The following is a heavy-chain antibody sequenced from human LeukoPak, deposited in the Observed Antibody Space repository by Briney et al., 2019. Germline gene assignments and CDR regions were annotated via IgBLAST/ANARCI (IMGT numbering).Heavy chain of an antibody. Sequence: PSETLSLTCTVSGGSISSYYWSWIRQPPGKGLEWIGYIYYSGSTYYNPSLKSRVTISVDTSKNQFSLKLSSVTAADTAVYYCARVGYDFWSGYEHYYYYYMDVWGKGTTVTVSS. D-gene: IGHD3-3*01. CDR3: ARVGYDFWSGYEHYYYYYMDV. V-gene: IGHV4-59*12. CDR1: GGSISSYY. CDR2: IYYSGST. J-gene: IGHJ6*03.